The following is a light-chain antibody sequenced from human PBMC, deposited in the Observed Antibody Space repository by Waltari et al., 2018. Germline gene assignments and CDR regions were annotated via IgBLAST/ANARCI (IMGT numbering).Light chain of an antibody. CDR3: QQYNSYSLLS. Sequence: CRASKSISKWLAWYHQKPGKAPKRLIYKASTLESGVPSRFSGSGSGTEFTLTISSLQPDDFATYYCQQYNSYSLLSFGGGTKVEIE. J-gene: IGKJ4*01. V-gene: IGKV1-5*03. CDR2: KAS. CDR1: KSISKW.